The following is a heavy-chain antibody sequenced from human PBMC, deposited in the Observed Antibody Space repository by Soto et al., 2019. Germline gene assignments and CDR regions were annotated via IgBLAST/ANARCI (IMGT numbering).Heavy chain of an antibody. D-gene: IGHD6-13*01. J-gene: IGHJ5*02. CDR1: GGSISSSDYY. V-gene: IGHV4-39*01. CDR2: IYYSGST. CDR3: ARRIAAAGTDNWFDP. Sequence: SETLSLTCTVSGGSISSSDYYWGWIRQPPGKGLEWIGNIYYSGSTYYNPSLKSRVTISVDTSKNQFSLKLSSVTAADTAVYYCARRIAAAGTDNWFDPWGQGTLVTVS.